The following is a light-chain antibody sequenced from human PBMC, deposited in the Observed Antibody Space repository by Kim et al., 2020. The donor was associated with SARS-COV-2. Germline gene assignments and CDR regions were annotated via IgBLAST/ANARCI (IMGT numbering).Light chain of an antibody. CDR1: QSLSSSY. V-gene: IGKV3-20*01. Sequence: EIVLTQSPGTLSLSPGERATLSCRASQSLSSSYLAWYQHKPGQAPRLLIYGASSRATGIPDRFSGSGSGTDFTLTISRLDPEDFAVYYCQQFDTSALTFGGGTKV. CDR3: QQFDTSALT. CDR2: GAS. J-gene: IGKJ4*01.